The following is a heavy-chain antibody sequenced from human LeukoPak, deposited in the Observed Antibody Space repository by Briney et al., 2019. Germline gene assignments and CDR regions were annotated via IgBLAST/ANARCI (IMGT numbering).Heavy chain of an antibody. Sequence: ASVKVSCKVSGYTLTELSMHWVRQAPGKGLEWMGGFDPEDGETIYAQKFQGGVTMTEDTSTDTAYMELSSLRSEDTAVYYCATDRGFKHYYDSSGYSMWGQGTLVTVSS. D-gene: IGHD3-22*01. J-gene: IGHJ4*02. CDR3: ATDRGFKHYYDSSGYSM. CDR2: FDPEDGET. V-gene: IGHV1-24*01. CDR1: GYTLTELS.